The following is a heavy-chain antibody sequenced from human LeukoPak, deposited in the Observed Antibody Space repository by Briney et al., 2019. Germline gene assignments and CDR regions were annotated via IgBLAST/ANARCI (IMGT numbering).Heavy chain of an antibody. V-gene: IGHV4-39*07. CDR1: GGSISSSSYS. J-gene: IGHJ4*02. CDR2: IYYSGST. Sequence: PSETLSLTCTVSGGSISSSSYSWGWIRQPPGKGLEWIGSIYYSGSTYYNPSLKSRVTISVDTSKNQFSLKLSSVTAADTAVYYCARVGHKGYFDYWGQGTLVTVSS. CDR3: ARVGHKGYFDY.